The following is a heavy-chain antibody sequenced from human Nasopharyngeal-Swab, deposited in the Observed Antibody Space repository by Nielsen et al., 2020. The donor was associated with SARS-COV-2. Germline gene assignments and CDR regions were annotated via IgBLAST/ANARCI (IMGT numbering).Heavy chain of an antibody. CDR3: AREIVGASYYYYGMDV. Sequence: WVRHAPGLGLEWMGIINPSGGSTSYAQKFQGRVTMTRDTSTSTVYMELSSLRSEDTAVYYCAREIVGASYYYYGMDVWGQGTTVTVSS. D-gene: IGHD1-26*01. V-gene: IGHV1-46*01. J-gene: IGHJ6*02. CDR2: INPSGGST.